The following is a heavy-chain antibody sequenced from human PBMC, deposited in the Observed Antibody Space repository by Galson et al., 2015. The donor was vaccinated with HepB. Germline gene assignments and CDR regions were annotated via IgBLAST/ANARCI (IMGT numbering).Heavy chain of an antibody. CDR3: AKCRSDAEITNAFFDY. CDR2: ISGSGGST. Sequence: SLRLSCAASGFTFSSYAMSWVRQAPGKGLEWVSAISGSGGSTYYADSVKGRFTISRDNSKNTLYLQMNSLRAEDTAVYYCAKCRSDAEITNAFFDYWGQGTLVTVSS. D-gene: IGHD2-8*01. J-gene: IGHJ4*02. CDR1: GFTFSSYA. V-gene: IGHV3-23*01.